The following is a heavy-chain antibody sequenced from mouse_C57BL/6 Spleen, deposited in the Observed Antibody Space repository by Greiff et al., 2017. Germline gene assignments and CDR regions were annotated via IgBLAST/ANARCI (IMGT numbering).Heavy chain of an antibody. Sequence: EVQLQQSGPELVKPGASVKISCKASGYSFTDYNMNWVKQSNGKSLEWIGVINPNYGTTSYNQKFKGKATLTVDQSSSTAYMQRNSLTSEDSAVYYCARSDDGPYYYAMDYWGQGTSVTVSS. D-gene: IGHD2-3*01. CDR2: INPNYGTT. CDR3: ARSDDGPYYYAMDY. V-gene: IGHV1-39*01. CDR1: GYSFTDYN. J-gene: IGHJ4*01.